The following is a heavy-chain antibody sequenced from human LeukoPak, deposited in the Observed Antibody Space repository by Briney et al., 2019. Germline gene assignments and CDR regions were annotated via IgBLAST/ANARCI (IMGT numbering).Heavy chain of an antibody. CDR2: IYHSGST. CDR1: GYSISSGYY. Sequence: SETLSLTCTVSGYSISSGYYCGWIRQPPGKGLEWIGSIYHSGSTYYNPSLKSRVTISVDTSKNQFSLKLSSVTAADTAVYYCARDSLYSRPDYWGQGTLVTVSS. D-gene: IGHD2-2*02. J-gene: IGHJ4*02. V-gene: IGHV4-38-2*02. CDR3: ARDSLYSRPDY.